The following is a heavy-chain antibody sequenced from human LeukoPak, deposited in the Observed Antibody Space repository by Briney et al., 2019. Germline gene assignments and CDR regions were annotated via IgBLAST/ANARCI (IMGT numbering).Heavy chain of an antibody. V-gene: IGHV1-69*02. Sequence: SVKVSCKASGGTFSSYTISWVRQAPGQGLEWMGRIIPILGIANYAQKFQGRVTITADKSTSTAYMELSSLRSEDTAVYYCAAEPGFHTRWFDPWGQGTLVTASS. J-gene: IGHJ5*02. CDR3: AAEPGFHTRWFDP. CDR2: IIPILGIA. CDR1: GGTFSSYT. D-gene: IGHD1-14*01.